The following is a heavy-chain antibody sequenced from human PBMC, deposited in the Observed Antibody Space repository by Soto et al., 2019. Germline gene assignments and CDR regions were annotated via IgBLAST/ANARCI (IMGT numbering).Heavy chain of an antibody. CDR1: GFTFSSYS. D-gene: IGHD6-13*01. J-gene: IGHJ4*02. CDR2: ISSSSTI. CDR3: ARDLGVAAAFDY. Sequence: PGGSLRLSCAASGFTFSSYSMNWVRQAPGKGLEWVSYISSSSTIYYADSVKGRFTISRDNAKNSLYLQMNSLRDEDTAVYYCARDLGVAAAFDYWGQGTLVTVSS. V-gene: IGHV3-48*02.